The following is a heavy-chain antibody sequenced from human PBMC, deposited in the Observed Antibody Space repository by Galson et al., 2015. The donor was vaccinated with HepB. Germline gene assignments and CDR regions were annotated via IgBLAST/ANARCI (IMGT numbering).Heavy chain of an antibody. V-gene: IGHV1-8*01. D-gene: IGHD2-2*01. Sequence: SVKVSCKASGYTFTSHDINWVRQATGQGLEWMGWMNPNSGNTGYAQKFQGRVTMTRNTSISTAYMELSSLRSEDTAVYYCARGTFTLLSIVVVPAGMDVWGKGTTVTISS. CDR2: MNPNSGNT. CDR3: ARGTFTLLSIVVVPAGMDV. CDR1: GYTFTSHD. J-gene: IGHJ6*03.